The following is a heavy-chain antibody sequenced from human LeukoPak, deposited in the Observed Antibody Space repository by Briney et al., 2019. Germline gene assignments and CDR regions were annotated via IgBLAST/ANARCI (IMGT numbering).Heavy chain of an antibody. CDR3: ATFRNYLSLGSCSSIACYNSQP. V-gene: IGHV3-23*01. CDR1: GFAFNTYA. D-gene: IGHD2-2*02. CDR2: ISYSGATT. Sequence: GGSLRLSCAASGFAFNTYAMSWARQVPGKGLEWVSVISYSGATTYYADSVRGRFTISRDNSKNTLYLQMNSLRAEDTAIYYCATFRNYLSLGSCSSIACYNSQPWGQGTAVTVSS. J-gene: IGHJ5*02.